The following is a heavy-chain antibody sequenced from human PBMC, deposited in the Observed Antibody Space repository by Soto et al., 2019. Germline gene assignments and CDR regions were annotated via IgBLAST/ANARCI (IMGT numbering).Heavy chain of an antibody. J-gene: IGHJ4*02. V-gene: IGHV3-23*01. CDR3: AKDQGYDPSSKLRFYIDY. CDR1: GFTFARNG. D-gene: IGHD5-12*01. CDR2: IGDSEQTT. Sequence: EVQLLQYGGGLVQPGRSLSLSCAVSGFTFARNGMSWVRQAPGKGLEWVSAIGDSEQTTYYAESVKGRFTVSRDDSKNMLYLQMNSLRAEDTAMYYCAKDQGYDPSSKLRFYIDYWGQGTLVTVSS.